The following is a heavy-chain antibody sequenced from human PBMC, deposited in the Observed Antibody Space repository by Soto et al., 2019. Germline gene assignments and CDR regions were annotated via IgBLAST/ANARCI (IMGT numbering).Heavy chain of an antibody. V-gene: IGHV1-69*06. CDR3: AREGGRDPYYYYYGMHV. D-gene: IGHD1-26*01. Sequence: SVKVSCKASGGTFSSYAISWVRQAPGQGLEWMGGIIPIFGTANYAQKFQGRVTITADKSTSTAYMELSSLRSEDTAVYYCAREGGRDPYYYYYGMHVCGQGATVTVSS. CDR2: IIPIFGTA. J-gene: IGHJ6*02. CDR1: GGTFSSYA.